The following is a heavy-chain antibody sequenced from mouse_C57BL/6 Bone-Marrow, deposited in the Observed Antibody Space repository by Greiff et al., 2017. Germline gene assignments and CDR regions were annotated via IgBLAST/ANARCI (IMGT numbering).Heavy chain of an antibody. J-gene: IGHJ1*03. D-gene: IGHD1-1*01. CDR1: GFTFSSYA. CDR2: ISSGGDYI. V-gene: IGHV5-9-1*02. Sequence: EVHLVESGEGLVKPGGSLKLSCAASGFTFSSYAMSWVRQTPEKRLEWVAYISSGGDYIYYADTVKGRFTISRDNARNTLYLQMSSLKSEDTAMYYCTNYYGSLLQGYWYFDVWGTGTTVTVSS. CDR3: TNYYGSLLQGYWYFDV.